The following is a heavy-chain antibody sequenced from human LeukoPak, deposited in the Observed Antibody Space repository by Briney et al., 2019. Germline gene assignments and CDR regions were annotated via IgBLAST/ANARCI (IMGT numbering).Heavy chain of an antibody. CDR3: ARGRLVAGYYFDY. J-gene: IGHJ4*02. V-gene: IGHV3-30-3*01. CDR2: ISYDGSNK. Sequence: TGRSLRVSCAASGYTFSSYAMHWVRQAPGKGLEWVAVISYDGSNKYYADSVKGRFTISRDNSKNTLYLQMNSLRAEDTAVYYCARGRLVAGYYFDYWGQGTLVTVSS. D-gene: IGHD6-19*01. CDR1: GYTFSSYA.